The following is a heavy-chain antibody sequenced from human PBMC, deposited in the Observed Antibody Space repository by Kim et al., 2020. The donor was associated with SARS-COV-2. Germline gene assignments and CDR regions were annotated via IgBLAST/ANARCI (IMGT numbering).Heavy chain of an antibody. Sequence: GGSLRLSCAASGFTFGNYTMQWVRRRPGKGLEWVSLITRNSGTTYYADSVRGRFTTSRDNSKNYLYLQMDSLRTEDTALYYCAKADCGSLCCVIDFWVQGVLLTV. CDR2: ITRNSGTT. J-gene: IGHJ4*02. CDR1: GFTFGNYT. V-gene: IGHV3-43*01. D-gene: IGHD2-21*01. CDR3: AKADCGSLCCVIDF.